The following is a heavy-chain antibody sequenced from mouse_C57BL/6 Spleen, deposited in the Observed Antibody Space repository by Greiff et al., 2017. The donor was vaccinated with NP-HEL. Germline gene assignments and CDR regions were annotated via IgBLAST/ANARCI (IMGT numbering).Heavy chain of an antibody. CDR1: GYTFTDYE. CDR2: IDPETGGT. V-gene: IGHV1-15*01. CDR3: TRGDLPFAY. Sequence: QVQLKESGAELVRPGASVTLSCKASGYTFTDYEMHWVKQTPVHGLEWIGAIDPETGGTAYNQKFKGKAILTADKSSSTAYMELRSLTSEDSAVYYCTRGDLPFAYWGQGTLVTVSA. D-gene: IGHD6-1*01. J-gene: IGHJ3*01.